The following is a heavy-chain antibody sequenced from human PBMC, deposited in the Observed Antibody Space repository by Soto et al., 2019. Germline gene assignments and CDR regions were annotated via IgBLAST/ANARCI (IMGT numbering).Heavy chain of an antibody. V-gene: IGHV1-2*02. CDR2: INPNSDVT. CDR1: GYTFNSYY. J-gene: IGHJ4*02. D-gene: IGHD3-16*01. CDR3: VRVGLNRNYDFDF. Sequence: QVQLVQSGAEVKKPGASVKVSCKASGYTFNSYYIHWVRQAPGQGLEWMGWINPNSDVTGYAQSFQGRGTMTRDMSMTTDYMDLTRLRSDDTAVYYCVRVGLNRNYDFDFWGQGTLITVSS.